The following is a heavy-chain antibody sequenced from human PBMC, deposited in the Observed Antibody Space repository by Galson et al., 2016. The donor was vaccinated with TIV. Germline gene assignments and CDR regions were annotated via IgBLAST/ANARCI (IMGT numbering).Heavy chain of an antibody. Sequence: SLRLSCAASGLSVKINYMTWVRQAPGKGLEWVSLISDGGKTYYPDSVRGRFTISRDNSKDILYLHMDGLRADDTAVYYCARDRVVGATYYNYYYGMDVWGRGTTVTVFS. CDR2: ISDGGKT. CDR1: GLSVKINY. CDR3: ARDRVVGATYYNYYYGMDV. V-gene: IGHV3-66*02. D-gene: IGHD2-15*01. J-gene: IGHJ6*02.